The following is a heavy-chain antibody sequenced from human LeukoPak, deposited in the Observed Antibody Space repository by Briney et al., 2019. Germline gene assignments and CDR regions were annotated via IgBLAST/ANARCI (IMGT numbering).Heavy chain of an antibody. D-gene: IGHD6-19*01. V-gene: IGHV3-9*01. J-gene: IGHJ4*02. CDR1: GFTFDDYA. Sequence: PGRSLRLSCAASGFTFDDYAMHWVRQAPGKGLEGVSGISWNSGSIGYADSVKGRFTNSRDNAKNSLYMQMNSLRAEDTALYYCAKASGYSSGWYHYWGQGTLVTVSS. CDR2: ISWNSGSI. CDR3: AKASGYSSGWYHY.